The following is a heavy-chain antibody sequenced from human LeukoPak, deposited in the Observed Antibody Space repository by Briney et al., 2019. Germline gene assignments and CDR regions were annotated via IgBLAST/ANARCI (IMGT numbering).Heavy chain of an antibody. CDR2: ISGSGGST. D-gene: IGHD3-22*01. CDR3: AKYLAKNYYDSSGPRHGAFDI. V-gene: IGHV3-23*01. CDR1: GFTFSSYA. J-gene: IGHJ3*02. Sequence: PGGSLRLSCAASGFTFSSYAMSWVRQAPGKGLEWVSAISGSGGSTYYADSVKGRFTISRDNSKNTLYLQMNSLRAEDAAVYYCAKYLAKNYYDSSGPRHGAFDIWGQGTMVTVSS.